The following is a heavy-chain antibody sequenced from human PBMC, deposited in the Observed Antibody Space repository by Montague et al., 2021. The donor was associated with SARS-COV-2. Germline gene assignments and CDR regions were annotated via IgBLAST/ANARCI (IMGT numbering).Heavy chain of an antibody. V-gene: IGHV4-31*03. J-gene: IGHJ6*02. CDR2: IYYSGST. CDR3: ARGEGVMVYVYGMDV. Sequence: TLSLTCTVSGGSISSGSYYWSWLRQHPGKGLEWIGYIYYSGSTNYDPSLKSRLTISVDTSKNQFSLKLSSVTAADTAVYYCARGEGVMVYVYGMDVWGQGTMVTVSS. CDR1: GGSISSGSYY. D-gene: IGHD2-8*01.